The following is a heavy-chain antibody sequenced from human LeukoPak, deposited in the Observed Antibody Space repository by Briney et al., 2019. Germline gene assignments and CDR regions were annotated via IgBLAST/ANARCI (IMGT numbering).Heavy chain of an antibody. CDR3: ARGGVCGATYSWFDP. CDR2: ISSTDTTM. CDR1: GFIFSDYY. V-gene: IGHV3-11*01. Sequence: GGSLRLSCAASGFIFSDYYMTWIRQAPGKGLEWLSYISSTDTTMYQADSVKGRFTVSRDDAKNSLYLQMDSLRAEDTAVYYCARGGVCGATYSWFDPWGQGTLVTVSS. J-gene: IGHJ5*02. D-gene: IGHD3-3*01.